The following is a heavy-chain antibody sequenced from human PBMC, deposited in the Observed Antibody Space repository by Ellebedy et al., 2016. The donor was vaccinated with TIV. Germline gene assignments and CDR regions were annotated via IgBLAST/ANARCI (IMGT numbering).Heavy chain of an antibody. CDR1: GGSISSSSYY. CDR2: ISYSGTTT. CDR3: ARSEVIVGQCTTATCYTGCFDY. D-gene: IGHD2-2*02. Sequence: SETLSLXCTVSGGSISSSSYYWGWVRQPPGKGLEWIGSISYSGTTTYYNPSLKSRVTISIDTSENQFSLKLSSVTAADTAVYYCARSEVIVGQCTTATCYTGCFDYWGQGTPVTVSS. V-gene: IGHV4-39*07. J-gene: IGHJ4*02.